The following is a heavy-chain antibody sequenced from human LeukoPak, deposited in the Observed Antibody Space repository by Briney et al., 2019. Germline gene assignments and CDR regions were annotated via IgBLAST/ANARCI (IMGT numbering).Heavy chain of an antibody. J-gene: IGHJ4*02. CDR1: GGSISSYY. CDR3: ARGTSSSWHDY. CDR2: IYYSGST. V-gene: IGHV4-59*01. D-gene: IGHD6-13*01. Sequence: SETLSLTCTVSGGSISSYYWSWIRQPPGKGLEWIGYIYYSGSTNYNPSLKSRVTISVDTSKNQFSLRLSSVTAADTAVYYCARGTSSSWHDYWGQGTWSPSPQ.